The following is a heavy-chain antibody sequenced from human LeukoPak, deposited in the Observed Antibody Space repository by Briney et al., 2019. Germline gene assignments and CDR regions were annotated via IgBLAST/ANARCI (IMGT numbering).Heavy chain of an antibody. V-gene: IGHV1-2*02. CDR2: INPNSGAT. CDR3: ARYFYDSSGSSSDAFDI. Sequence: GASVKVSCKASGYMFTGYYMHWVRQAPGQGLEWMGWINPNSGATNYAQKFQGRATMTRDTSMSTAYMELSRLRSDDSAVYYCARYFYDSSGSSSDAFDIWGRGTMVTVSS. D-gene: IGHD3-22*01. J-gene: IGHJ3*02. CDR1: GYMFTGYY.